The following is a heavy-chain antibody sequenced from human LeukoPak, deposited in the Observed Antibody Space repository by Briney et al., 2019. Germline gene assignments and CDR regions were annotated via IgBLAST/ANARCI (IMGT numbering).Heavy chain of an antibody. CDR2: ISGSGGST. D-gene: IGHD2-15*01. V-gene: IGHV3-23*01. CDR1: GFTFSSYA. CDR3: AKDQAPVYCSGGSCYGY. Sequence: GGSLRLSCTASGFTFSSYAMSWVRQAPGKGLEWVSAISGSGGSTYYADSVKGRFTISRDNSKNTLYLQMNSLRAEDTAVYYCAKDQAPVYCSGGSCYGYWGQGTLVTVSS. J-gene: IGHJ4*02.